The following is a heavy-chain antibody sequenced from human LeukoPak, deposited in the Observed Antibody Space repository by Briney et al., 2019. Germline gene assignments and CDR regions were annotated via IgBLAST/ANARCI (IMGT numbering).Heavy chain of an antibody. Sequence: PGGSLRLSCAASGFTFSTYGMSWVRQAPGKGLEWVSTISGSGGSTYYADSVKGRFTISRDNSKNTLYLQMNSLRAEDTAVYYCAKDRWGRSRLFDYWGQGTLVTVSS. CDR1: GFTFSTYG. V-gene: IGHV3-23*01. J-gene: IGHJ4*02. CDR3: AKDRWGRSRLFDY. D-gene: IGHD3-16*01. CDR2: ISGSGGST.